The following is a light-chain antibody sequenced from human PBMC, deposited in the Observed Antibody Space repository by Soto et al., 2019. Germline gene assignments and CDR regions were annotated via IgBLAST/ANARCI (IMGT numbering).Light chain of an antibody. CDR3: SSYVGSSTLL. J-gene: IGLJ2*01. V-gene: IGLV2-23*01. CDR1: SSDVGNYNL. Sequence: QSPLTQPASVSGSPGQSSTISCTGTSSDVGNYNLVSWYQQHPGKAPKLMIYEGSKRPSGVSNRFSGSKSGNTASLTISGLQAEDEADYYCSSYVGSSTLLFGGGTKLTVL. CDR2: EGS.